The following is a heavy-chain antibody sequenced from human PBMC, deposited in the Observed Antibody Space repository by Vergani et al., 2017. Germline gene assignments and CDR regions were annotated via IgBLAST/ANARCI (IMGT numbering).Heavy chain of an antibody. CDR1: GGSLSSYY. J-gene: IGHJ4*02. V-gene: IGHV4-59*08. CDR2: IYYSGST. Sequence: QLQLQESGPGLVKPSETLSLTCPVSGGSLSSYYWRWIRQPPGKGLEWIGYIYYSGSTNYNPSLKSRVTISVDTTKNQFSLKLSSVTAADTAVYYCARHTRDGYFDYWGQGTLVTVSS. D-gene: IGHD5-24*01. CDR3: ARHTRDGYFDY.